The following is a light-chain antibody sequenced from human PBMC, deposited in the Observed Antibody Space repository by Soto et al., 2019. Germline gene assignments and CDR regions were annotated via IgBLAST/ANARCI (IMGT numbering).Light chain of an antibody. V-gene: IGKV3-20*01. CDR3: QQYGSSPSWT. J-gene: IGKJ1*01. CDR1: QSVSSSY. Sequence: EIVMTQSPGTPSLPPGGRATLSCRASQSVSSSYLAWYQQKPGQAPRLLIYGASSRATGIPDRFSGSGSGTDFTLTISRLEPEDFAVYYCQQYGSSPSWTFGQGTKVDIK. CDR2: GAS.